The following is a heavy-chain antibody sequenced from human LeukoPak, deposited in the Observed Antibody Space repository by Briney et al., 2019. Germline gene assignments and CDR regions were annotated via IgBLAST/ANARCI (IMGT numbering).Heavy chain of an antibody. CDR2: ISSSSSYI. Sequence: PRGSLRLSCAASGFTFSSYSMNWVRQAPGKGLEWVSSISSSSSYIYYADSVKGRFTISRDNAKNSLYLQMNSLRAEDTAVYYCARDRDYDFWSGYPPHYYGMDVWGQGTTVTVSS. CDR1: GFTFSSYS. V-gene: IGHV3-21*01. CDR3: ARDRDYDFWSGYPPHYYGMDV. D-gene: IGHD3-3*01. J-gene: IGHJ6*02.